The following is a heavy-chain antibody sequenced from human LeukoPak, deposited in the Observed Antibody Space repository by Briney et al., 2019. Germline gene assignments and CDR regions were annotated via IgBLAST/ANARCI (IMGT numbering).Heavy chain of an antibody. CDR3: AKSYYYDSSGYWGPYYFDY. CDR2: IYSGGST. D-gene: IGHD3-22*01. CDR1: GFTVSSNY. V-gene: IGHV3-53*01. Sequence: PGGSLRLSCAASGFTVSSNYMSWVRQAPGKGLEWVSVIYSGGSTYYADSVKGRFTISRDSSKNTLYLQMNSLRAEDTAVYYCAKSYYYDSSGYWGPYYFDYWGQGTLVTVSS. J-gene: IGHJ4*02.